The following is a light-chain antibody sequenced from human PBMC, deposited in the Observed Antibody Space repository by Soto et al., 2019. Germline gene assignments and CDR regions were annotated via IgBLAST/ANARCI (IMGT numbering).Light chain of an antibody. V-gene: IGKV1-5*01. J-gene: IGKJ1*01. CDR3: QQYNRYSWT. CDR1: QSISSW. Sequence: DIQMTQSPSTLSASVGDRVTITCRASQSISSWLAWYQQKPGKAPKLLIYDASSLESGVPSRCRGSGSATSFILTISSLQPDDFVTYYCQQYNRYSWTFGQGTKVEIK. CDR2: DAS.